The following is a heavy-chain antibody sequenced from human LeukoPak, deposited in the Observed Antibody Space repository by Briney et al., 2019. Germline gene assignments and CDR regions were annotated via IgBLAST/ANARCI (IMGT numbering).Heavy chain of an antibody. CDR3: ARGSSSWRNGMDV. CDR2: LNSDGRST. Sequence: GGSLRLSCAASGFTFSNYWMHWVRQVPGKGLVWASRLNSDGRSTSYADSVRGRFTISRDNAKNTLYLQMNSLRAEDTAVYYCARGSSSWRNGMDVWGQGTTVTVSS. CDR1: GFTFSNYW. J-gene: IGHJ6*02. V-gene: IGHV3-74*01. D-gene: IGHD6-13*01.